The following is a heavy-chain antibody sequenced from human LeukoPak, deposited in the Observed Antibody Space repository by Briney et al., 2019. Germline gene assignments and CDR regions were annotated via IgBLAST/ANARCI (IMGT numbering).Heavy chain of an antibody. CDR3: AKERSSRYCSSTSCPRGYFDY. V-gene: IGHV3-30*02. Sequence: PGGSLRLSCAASGFTFSSYGMHWVRQAPGKGLEWVAFIRYDGSNKYYADSVKGRFTISRDNSKNTLYLQMNSLRAEDTAVYYCAKERSSRYCSSTSCPRGYFDYWGQGTLVTVSS. J-gene: IGHJ4*02. CDR2: IRYDGSNK. CDR1: GFTFSSYG. D-gene: IGHD2-2*01.